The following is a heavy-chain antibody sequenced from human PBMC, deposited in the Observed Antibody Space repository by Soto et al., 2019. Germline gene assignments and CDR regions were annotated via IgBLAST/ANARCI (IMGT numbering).Heavy chain of an antibody. CDR2: IFSGGTT. Sequence: GSLRLSCAASVFTVSRHYMTWVRQAPGKGLEWVAVIFSGGTTLYADSVKGRFTISRDNSKNTLYLQLNSLRAEDTAVYYCAKAARSVGWFDPWGLGTLVTVSS. J-gene: IGHJ5*02. D-gene: IGHD2-15*01. CDR3: AKAARSVGWFDP. V-gene: IGHV3-53*01. CDR1: VFTVSRHY.